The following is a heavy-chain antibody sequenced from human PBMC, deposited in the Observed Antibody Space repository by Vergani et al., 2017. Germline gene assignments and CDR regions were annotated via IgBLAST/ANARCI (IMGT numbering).Heavy chain of an antibody. V-gene: IGHV1-8*02. CDR1: GYTFTSYY. CDR3: ARGVLDSKYRHNWFGP. J-gene: IGHJ5*02. D-gene: IGHD3/OR15-3a*01. CDR2: MNPKSGNT. Sequence: QVQLVQSGAEVKKPGASVKVSCKASGYTFTSYYMHWVRLATGQGLEWMGWMNPKSGNTAYAAKFQGRITMTRVSSTDTAYMEMKSLRSEDTAIYFCARGVLDSKYRHNWFGPWGQGTVVTVSS.